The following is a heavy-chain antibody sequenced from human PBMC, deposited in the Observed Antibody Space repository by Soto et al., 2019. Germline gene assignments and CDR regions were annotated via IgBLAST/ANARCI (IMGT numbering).Heavy chain of an antibody. CDR1: GYTFTSYD. D-gene: IGHD3-3*01. J-gene: IGHJ6*02. V-gene: IGHV1-8*01. CDR3: ARSTATGYYDFWSGYYKTPSYYGTDV. Sequence: GASLKVSCKASGYTFTSYDVNCVRQATGQGLEWMGWRNPNSANTGYAKKFQGRVTMTRNTSISTAYMELSSLRSEDTAVYYCARSTATGYYDFWSGYYKTPSYYGTDVWGQGTTVTVSS. CDR2: RNPNSANT.